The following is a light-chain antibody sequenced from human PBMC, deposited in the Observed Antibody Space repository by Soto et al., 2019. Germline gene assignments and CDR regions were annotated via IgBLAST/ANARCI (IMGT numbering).Light chain of an antibody. CDR1: QSISSW. CDR2: DAS. V-gene: IGKV1-5*01. J-gene: IGKJ5*01. CDR3: QQSYSTPIT. Sequence: IQMTQSPSTLSASVGDRVTITCRASQSISSWLAWYQQKQGKAPKLLIYDASSLESGVPSRFSGSGSGTEFTLTISSLQPEDFATYYCQQSYSTPITFCHGTRLEV.